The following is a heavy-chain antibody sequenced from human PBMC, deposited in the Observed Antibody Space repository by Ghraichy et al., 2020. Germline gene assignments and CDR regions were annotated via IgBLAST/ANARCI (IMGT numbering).Heavy chain of an antibody. V-gene: IGHV3-53*01. CDR1: EFSVRDNY. D-gene: IGHD3-10*01. J-gene: IGHJ4*02. Sequence: GGSLRLSCEASEFSVRDNYMSGVRLAPGKGLEWISVIYQNHNTYYANSVRGRFTVSRDDSKNTVYLQMNSLRAEDTAMYYCASRLGVDDARESGYWGQGTLVTVSS. CDR3: ASRLGVDDARESGY. CDR2: IYQNHNT.